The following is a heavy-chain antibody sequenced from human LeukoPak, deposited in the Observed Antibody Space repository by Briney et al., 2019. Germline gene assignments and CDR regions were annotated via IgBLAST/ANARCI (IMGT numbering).Heavy chain of an antibody. V-gene: IGHV3-48*03. D-gene: IGHD5-24*01. CDR1: GFTFSSYE. CDR3: ARVPKLATIIDY. CDR2: ISSSGSTI. J-gene: IGHJ4*02. Sequence: GGSLRLSCAASGFTFSSYEMNWVRQAPGKGLEWVLYISSSGSTIYYADSVKGRFTISRDNAKNSLYLQMNSLRAEDTAVYYCARVPKLATIIDYWGQGTLVTVSS.